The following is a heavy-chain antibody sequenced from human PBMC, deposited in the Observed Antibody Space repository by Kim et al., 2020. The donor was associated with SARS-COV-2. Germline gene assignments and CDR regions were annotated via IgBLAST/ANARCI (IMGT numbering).Heavy chain of an antibody. CDR2: IEVRAGGT. V-gene: IGHV3-23*01. J-gene: IGHJ2*01. CDR1: GFSFNNFG. D-gene: IGHD3-16*01. CDR3: ANYAYVGDACYRYFEV. Sequence: GGSLRLSCVASGFSFNNFGMSWVRQAPGKGLEWVSVIEVRAGGTLYADSVRGRCTISRAESKSTKTLQIDSKRVEDTDKYYCANYAYVGDACYRYFEVWGRGTLGALSS.